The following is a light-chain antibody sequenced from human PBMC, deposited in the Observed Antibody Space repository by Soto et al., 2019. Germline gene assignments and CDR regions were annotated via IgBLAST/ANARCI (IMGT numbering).Light chain of an antibody. CDR3: QQRSKWPLIT. CDR2: GAS. Sequence: DIVLTQSPATLSLSPGERATLSCRASQSINYYLAWYQQKPGQAPRLLISGASDRAAGIPARFRGSGSGTDFTLTISSLEPEDFAVYFCQQRSKWPLITFGQGTRLEIK. V-gene: IGKV3-11*01. CDR1: QSINYY. J-gene: IGKJ5*01.